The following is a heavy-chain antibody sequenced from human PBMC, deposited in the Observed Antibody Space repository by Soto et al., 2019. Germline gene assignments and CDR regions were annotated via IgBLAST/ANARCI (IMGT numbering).Heavy chain of an antibody. CDR3: AKFFVETGGSSGWPWSFHF. CDR2: ISGTGGTT. CDR1: GFTFSSYA. D-gene: IGHD6-25*01. V-gene: IGHV3-23*01. J-gene: IGHJ4*02. Sequence: EVQLLESGGGLVQPGGSLRLSCAASGFTFSSYAMSWVRQAPGKGLEWVSAISGTGGTTYYADSVKGRFTISRDNSRNKLHLQMNSLRAEATAIYYCAKFFVETGGSSGWPWSFHFWGQGTLVTVSS.